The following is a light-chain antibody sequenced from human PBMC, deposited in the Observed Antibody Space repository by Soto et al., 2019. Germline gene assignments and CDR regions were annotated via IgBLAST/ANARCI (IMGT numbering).Light chain of an antibody. CDR2: TVN. CDR3: NSYTSSSSYV. CDR1: SRDVGGYKY. J-gene: IGLJ1*01. Sequence: QSVLTQPASVSGSPGQSITISCTGTSRDVGGYKYVSWYQQHPGKAPKLLIYTVNNRPSGVSNRFSGSKSGNTASLTISGLQAEDEADYYCNSYTSSSSYVFGTGTKVTVL. V-gene: IGLV2-14*01.